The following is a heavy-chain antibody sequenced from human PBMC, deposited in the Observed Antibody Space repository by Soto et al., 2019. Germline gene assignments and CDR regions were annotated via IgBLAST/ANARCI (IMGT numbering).Heavy chain of an antibody. Sequence: SETLSLTCTVSGGSISSSSYYWGWIRQPPGKGLEWIGSIYYSGSTYYNPSLKSRVTISVDTSKNQFSLKLSSVTAADTAVYYCARRSSGIAASRIFSWFDPWGQGTLVTVSS. CDR1: GGSISSSSYY. D-gene: IGHD6-13*01. CDR2: IYYSGST. J-gene: IGHJ5*02. V-gene: IGHV4-39*01. CDR3: ARRSSGIAASRIFSWFDP.